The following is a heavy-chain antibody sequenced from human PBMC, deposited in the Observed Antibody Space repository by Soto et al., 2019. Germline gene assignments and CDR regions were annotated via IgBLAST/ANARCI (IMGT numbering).Heavy chain of an antibody. CDR3: ARDQTTLLSPRYYYGSLGLDY. CDR1: GFTFSSYA. V-gene: IGHV3-30-3*01. CDR2: ISYDGSNK. Sequence: GGSLRLSCAASGFTFSSYAMHWVRQAPGKGLEWVAVISYDGSNKYYADSVKGRFTISRDNSKNTLYLQMNSLRAEDTAVYYCARDQTTLLSPRYYYGSLGLDYWGQGTLVTVSS. J-gene: IGHJ4*02. D-gene: IGHD3-10*01.